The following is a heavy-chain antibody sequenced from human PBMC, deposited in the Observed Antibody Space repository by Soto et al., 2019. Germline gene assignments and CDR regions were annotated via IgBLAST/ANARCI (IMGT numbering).Heavy chain of an antibody. CDR1: GYTFTSYD. CDR2: MNPNNGNT. Sequence: QVQLVQSGAEVKKPGASVKVSCKASGYTFTSYDINWVRQATGQEFEWMGWMNPNNGNTGYAQKFQGRVTMTRNNARSTADMELFSLRSEDTAVYYCARGPRNWCFHYWGQGTLVTVSS. J-gene: IGHJ4*02. V-gene: IGHV1-8*01. CDR3: ARGPRNWCFHY. D-gene: IGHD1-20*01.